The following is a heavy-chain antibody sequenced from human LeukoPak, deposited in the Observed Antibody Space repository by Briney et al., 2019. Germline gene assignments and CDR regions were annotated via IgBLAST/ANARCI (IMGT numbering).Heavy chain of an antibody. CDR1: GFTFSSYS. J-gene: IGHJ6*02. CDR2: ISSSSSYI. D-gene: IGHD3-10*01. Sequence: PGGSLRLSCAASGFTFSSYSMNWVRQAPGKGLEWVSSISSSSSYIYYADSVKGRFTISRDNAKNSLYLQMNSLRAEDTAVYYCARGGNYGSGSYLHYYYGMDVWGQGTTVTVSS. CDR3: ARGGNYGSGSYLHYYYGMDV. V-gene: IGHV3-21*01.